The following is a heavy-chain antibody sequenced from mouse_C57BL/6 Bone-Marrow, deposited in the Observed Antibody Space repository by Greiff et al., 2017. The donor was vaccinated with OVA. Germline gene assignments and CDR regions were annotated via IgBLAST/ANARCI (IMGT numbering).Heavy chain of an antibody. CDR1: GFTFSSYA. Sequence: EVKVVESGEGLVKPGGSLKLSCAASGFTFSSYAMSWVRQTPEKRLEWVAYISSGGDYIYYADTVKGRFTISRDNARNTLYLQMSSLKSEDTAMYYCTREGGYFPWFAYWGQGTLVTVSA. CDR2: ISSGGDYI. CDR3: TREGGYFPWFAY. V-gene: IGHV5-9-1*02. D-gene: IGHD2-3*01. J-gene: IGHJ3*01.